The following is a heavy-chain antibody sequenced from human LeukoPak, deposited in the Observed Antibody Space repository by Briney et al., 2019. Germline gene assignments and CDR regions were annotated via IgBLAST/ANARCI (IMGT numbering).Heavy chain of an antibody. V-gene: IGHV3-33*01. CDR2: IWYDGSNK. Sequence: PGGSLRLSCAASGFTFSSYGMHWVRQAPGKGLEWVTAIWYDGSNKYYGDSVKGRFTTSRDNSNNTLYLQMNSLRVEDTAVYYCARGKDRWTTPLFDYWGQGTLVTVSS. J-gene: IGHJ4*02. D-gene: IGHD3/OR15-3a*01. CDR1: GFTFSSYG. CDR3: ARGKDRWTTPLFDY.